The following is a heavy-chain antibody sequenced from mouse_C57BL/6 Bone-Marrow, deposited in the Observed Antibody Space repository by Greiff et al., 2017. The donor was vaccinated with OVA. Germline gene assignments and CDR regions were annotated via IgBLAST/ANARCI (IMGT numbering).Heavy chain of an antibody. V-gene: IGHV1-69*01. CDR3: ARRDGYSCYFDV. J-gene: IGHJ1*03. Sequence: VQLQQPGAELVMPGASVKLSCKASGYTFTSYWMHWVKQRPGQGLEWIGEIDPSDSYTNYNQKFKGKSTLTVDKASSTAYMQLSSLTSEDSAVYDCARRDGYSCYFDVWGTGTTVTVSS. D-gene: IGHD2-3*01. CDR1: GYTFTSYW. CDR2: IDPSDSYT.